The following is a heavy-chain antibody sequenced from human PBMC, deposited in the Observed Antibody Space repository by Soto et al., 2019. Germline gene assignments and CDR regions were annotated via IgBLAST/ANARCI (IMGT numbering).Heavy chain of an antibody. CDR2: IISNDDK. J-gene: IGHJ4*02. CDR3: ARALFYSDSDGYYFEFDY. D-gene: IGHD3-22*01. Sequence: SGPTMVNPTETLTLTCSVSGFSLTDTRMGVSWIRQAPGKALEWLAHIISNDDKSYSTSLKSRLTISKDTSKSQVVLRMKNMDPVDTGRYYCARALFYSDSDGYYFEFDYWGPGTLVTVSS. V-gene: IGHV2-26*01. CDR1: GFSLTDTRMG.